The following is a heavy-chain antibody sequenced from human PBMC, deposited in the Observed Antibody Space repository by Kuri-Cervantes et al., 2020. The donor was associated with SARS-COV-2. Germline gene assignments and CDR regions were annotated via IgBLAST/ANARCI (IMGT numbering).Heavy chain of an antibody. CDR3: ARQVYSSSWYCDY. Sequence: SETLSLTCAVSGYSISSGYYWGWIRQPPGKGLEWIGYIYTSGSTNYNHSLKSRVTISVDTSKNQLSLKLSSVTAADTAVYYCARQVYSSSWYCDYWGQGTLVTVSS. CDR1: GYSISSGYY. J-gene: IGHJ4*02. D-gene: IGHD6-13*01. V-gene: IGHV4-38-2*01. CDR2: IYTSGST.